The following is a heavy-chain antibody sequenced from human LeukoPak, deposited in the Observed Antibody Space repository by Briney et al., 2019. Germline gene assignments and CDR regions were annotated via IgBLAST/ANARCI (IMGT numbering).Heavy chain of an antibody. V-gene: IGHV5-51*01. Sequence: GEPLKISCKGSGYSFTNYWIAWVRQMPGKGLEWMGIIYLGDSDTRYSPSFQGQVTISADKSISTAYLQWSSLKASDTAMYYCARQEGTCTYWYFDLWGRGTLVTVSS. CDR2: IYLGDSDT. D-gene: IGHD1-7*01. CDR1: GYSFTNYW. J-gene: IGHJ2*01. CDR3: ARQEGTCTYWYFDL.